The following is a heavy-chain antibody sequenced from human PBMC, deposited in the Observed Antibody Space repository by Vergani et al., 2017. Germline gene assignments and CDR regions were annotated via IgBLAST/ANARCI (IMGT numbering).Heavy chain of an antibody. J-gene: IGHJ4*02. Sequence: QITLKESGPTLVKPTQTLTLTCTFSGFSLSTSGVGVGWIRQPPGEALEWLALIYWNDDKRYSPSLKSRLTITKDTSKNQVVLTMTNMDPVDTATYYCARSGYCSSTSCPCDYWGQGTLVTVSS. CDR3: ARSGYCSSTSCPCDY. V-gene: IGHV2-5*01. D-gene: IGHD2-2*01. CDR1: GFSLSTSGVG. CDR2: IYWNDDK.